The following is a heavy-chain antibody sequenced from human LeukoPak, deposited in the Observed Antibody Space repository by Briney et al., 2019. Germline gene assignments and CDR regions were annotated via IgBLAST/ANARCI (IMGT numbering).Heavy chain of an antibody. D-gene: IGHD1-14*01. V-gene: IGHV1-8*02. J-gene: IGHJ6*02. Sequence: GASVKVSCKASGYTFTSYYMHWVRQATGQGLEWMGWMNPKNGKTGYEEKFQGRITLTRNTSIGTGYMELSSLTSEDTAIYYCARGRGGTEYGLDVWGQGTTVTVSS. CDR3: ARGRGGTEYGLDV. CDR2: MNPKNGKT. CDR1: GYTFTSYY.